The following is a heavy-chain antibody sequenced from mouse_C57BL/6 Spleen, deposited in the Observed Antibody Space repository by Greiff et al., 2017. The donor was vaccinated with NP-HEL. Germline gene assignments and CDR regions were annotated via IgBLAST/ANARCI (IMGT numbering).Heavy chain of an antibody. D-gene: IGHD2-2*01. CDR3: ARGGLRRDFDY. CDR1: GYTFTSYW. CDR2: IDPSDSET. J-gene: IGHJ2*01. Sequence: QVQLQQPGAELVRPGSSVKLSCKASGYTFTSYWMHWVKQRPIQGLEWIGNIDPSDSETHYNQKFKDKATLTVDKSSSTAYMQLSSLTSEDSAVYYCARGGLRRDFDYWGQGTTLTVSS. V-gene: IGHV1-52*01.